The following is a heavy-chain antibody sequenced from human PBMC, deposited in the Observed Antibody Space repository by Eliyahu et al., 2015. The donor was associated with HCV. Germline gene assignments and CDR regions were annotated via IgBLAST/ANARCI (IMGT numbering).Heavy chain of an antibody. CDR3: AKDSFLVTGTFDY. Sequence: EVQLLESGGGLVQPGGSLRLSCAASGFTFNSYAMSWVRQAPGKGRGWVSAISGSGGSTYYADSVKGRFTISRDNSENTLYLQMNSLRVEDTAVYFCAKDSFLVTGTFDYWGQGTLVTVSS. CDR2: ISGSGGST. V-gene: IGHV3-23*01. D-gene: IGHD6-19*01. CDR1: GFTFNSYA. J-gene: IGHJ4*02.